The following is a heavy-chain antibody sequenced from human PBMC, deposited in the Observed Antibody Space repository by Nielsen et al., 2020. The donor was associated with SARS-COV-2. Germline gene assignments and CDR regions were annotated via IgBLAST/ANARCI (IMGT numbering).Heavy chain of an antibody. V-gene: IGHV3-9*01. D-gene: IGHD4-17*01. J-gene: IGHJ2*01. Sequence: GGSLRLSCVGSGFTFDDYAMHWVRQAPGKGLEWVSGISWNSVSIDYADSVKGRFTISRDNAKSPLYLQMNSLRAEDTAFYYCAKVYGDYVGFFDVWGRGTLVTVSS. CDR2: ISWNSVSI. CDR1: GFTFDDYA. CDR3: AKVYGDYVGFFDV.